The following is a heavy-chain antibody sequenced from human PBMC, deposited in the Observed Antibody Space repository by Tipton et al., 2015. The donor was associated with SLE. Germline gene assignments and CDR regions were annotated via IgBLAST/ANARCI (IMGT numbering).Heavy chain of an antibody. D-gene: IGHD4-17*01. CDR3: ARRYGDYDGFDY. CDR2: IYHDGRT. CDR1: GYSITYDHN. V-gene: IGHV4-38-2*01. J-gene: IGHJ4*02. Sequence: TLSLTCAVSGYSITYDHNWGWIRQSPGKGLEWIGSIYHDGRTYYNPSLKSRVTISIDTSKNQFSLKLSSVTAADTAVYYCARRYGDYDGFDYWGQGTLVTVSS.